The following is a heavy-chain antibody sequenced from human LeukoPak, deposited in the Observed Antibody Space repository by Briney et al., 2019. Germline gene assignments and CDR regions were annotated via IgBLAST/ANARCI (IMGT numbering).Heavy chain of an antibody. CDR2: IYSGDST. CDR1: GFTFSSYG. Sequence: PGGSLRPSCAASGFTFSSYGMHWVRQAPGKGLEWVSIIYSGDSTYYADSVKGRFTISRHNSKNTLYLQMNSLRVDDTAVYYCAREGVVGAFDIWGQGTMVTVSS. D-gene: IGHD2-15*01. J-gene: IGHJ3*02. CDR3: AREGVVGAFDI. V-gene: IGHV3-53*04.